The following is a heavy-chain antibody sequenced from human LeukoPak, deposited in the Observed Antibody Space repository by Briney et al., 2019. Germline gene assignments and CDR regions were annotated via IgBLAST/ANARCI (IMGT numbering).Heavy chain of an antibody. CDR2: IYHSGST. CDR3: ARDYYDSSGYSAPHLDY. CDR1: GGSISSSNW. D-gene: IGHD3-22*01. V-gene: IGHV4-4*02. Sequence: SETLSLTCTVSGGSISSSNWWSWVRQPPGKGLEWIGEIYHSGSTNYNPSLKSRVTISVDKSKNQFSLKLSSVTAADTAVYYCARDYYDSSGYSAPHLDYWGQGTLVTVSS. J-gene: IGHJ4*02.